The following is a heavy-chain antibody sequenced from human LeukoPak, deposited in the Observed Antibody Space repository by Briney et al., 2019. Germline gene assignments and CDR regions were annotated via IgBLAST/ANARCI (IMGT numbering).Heavy chain of an antibody. D-gene: IGHD4/OR15-4a*01. CDR3: ARRAGAYSHPYDY. CDR2: IYSDNT. CDR1: GFTVSSNS. Sequence: GGSLRLACTVSGFTVSSNSMRWVRQAPGEGLGWVSFIYSDNTHYSDSVTGRFTISRDNSKNTLYLQMNSLRAEDTAVYYCARRAGAYSHPYDYWGQGTLVTVSS. J-gene: IGHJ4*02. V-gene: IGHV3-53*01.